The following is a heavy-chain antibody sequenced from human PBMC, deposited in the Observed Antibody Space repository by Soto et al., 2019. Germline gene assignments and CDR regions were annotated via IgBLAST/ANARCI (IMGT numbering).Heavy chain of an antibody. CDR3: ARGGSSWSNYYYGMDV. J-gene: IGHJ6*02. D-gene: IGHD6-13*01. V-gene: IGHV1-2*04. CDR1: GYTFTGYY. Sequence: ASVKVSCKASGYTFTGYYMHWVRQAPGQGLEWMGWINPNSGGTNYAQKFQGWVTMTRDTSISTAYMELSRLRSDDTAVYYCARGGSSWSNYYYGMDVWGQGTTVTVSS. CDR2: INPNSGGT.